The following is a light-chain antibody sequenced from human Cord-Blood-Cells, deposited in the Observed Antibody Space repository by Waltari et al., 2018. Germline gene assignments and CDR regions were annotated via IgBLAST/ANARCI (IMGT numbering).Light chain of an antibody. CDR1: QSISSY. J-gene: IGKJ5*01. V-gene: IGKV1-39*01. Sequence: DIQMTQSPSSLSASVGDRVTITCRESQSISSYLNWYQQKPGKAPKLLIYAASSLQSGVPSRFSGSGSGTDFTLTISSLQPEDFATYYCQQSYSTPRNFGQGTRLEIK. CDR3: QQSYSTPRN. CDR2: AAS.